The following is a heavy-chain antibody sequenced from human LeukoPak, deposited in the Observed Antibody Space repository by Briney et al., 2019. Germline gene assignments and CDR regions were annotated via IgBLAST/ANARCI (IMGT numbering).Heavy chain of an antibody. CDR3: VRDQGRPGDY. CDR1: GFTFSDHF. J-gene: IGHJ4*02. Sequence: GGSLRLSCAASGFTFSDHFLDWVRQAPGKGLEWVGRTRNKAHNYTTSYAASVQGRFTISRHASKKIMYLQMNRLKTEDTAVYFCVRDQGRPGDYWGQGTLVTVSS. CDR2: TRNKAHNYTT. V-gene: IGHV3-72*01. D-gene: IGHD2-2*01.